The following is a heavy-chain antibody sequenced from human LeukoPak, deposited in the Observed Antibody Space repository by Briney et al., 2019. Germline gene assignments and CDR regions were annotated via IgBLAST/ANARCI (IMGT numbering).Heavy chain of an antibody. D-gene: IGHD5-12*01. CDR3: AKDRRGSGSYFDY. V-gene: IGHV3-35*02. CDR2: VSWNGSRT. J-gene: IGHJ4*02. CDR1: GFTFSNSD. Sequence: GGSLRLSCAASGFTFSNSDMNWVHQAPGKGLEWVSGVSWNGSRTHYADSVKGQFIISRDNSRNTLYLQMNSLRAEDTAVYYCAKDRRGSGSYFDYWGQGTLVTVSS.